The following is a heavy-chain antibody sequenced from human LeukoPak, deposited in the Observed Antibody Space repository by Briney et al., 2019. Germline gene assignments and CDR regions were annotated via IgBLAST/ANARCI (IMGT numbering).Heavy chain of an antibody. CDR3: AKSSTFYHYYSMDV. CDR1: GFTFSSYA. J-gene: IGHJ6*03. V-gene: IGHV3-23*01. CDR2: ISGSGGST. Sequence: PGRSLRLSCAASGFTFSSYAMSWVRQAPGKGLEWVSAISGSGGSTYYADSVKGGFTISRDNSKNTLYLQMNSLRAEDTAVYYCAKSSTFYHYYSMDVWGKGTTVTVSS.